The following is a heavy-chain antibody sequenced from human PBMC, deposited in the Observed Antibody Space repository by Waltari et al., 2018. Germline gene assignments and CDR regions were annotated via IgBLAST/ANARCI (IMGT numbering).Heavy chain of an antibody. V-gene: IGHV4-30-4*08. J-gene: IGHJ5*02. D-gene: IGHD3-22*01. Sequence: QVQLQESGPGLVKPSQTLSLTCTVSGGSISSGDYYWSWIRQPPGKGLEWIGYIYYSGSTYYNPSLKIRVTISVDTSKNQFSLKLSSVTAADTAVYYCARERTNYYDSSSNWFDPWGQGTLVTVSS. CDR2: IYYSGST. CDR1: GGSISSGDYY. CDR3: ARERTNYYDSSSNWFDP.